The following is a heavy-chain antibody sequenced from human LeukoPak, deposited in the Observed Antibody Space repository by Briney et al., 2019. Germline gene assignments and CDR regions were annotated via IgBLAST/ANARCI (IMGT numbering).Heavy chain of an antibody. CDR1: GFTFRNSW. CDR3: VKRDGYKPWDYNGMDV. Sequence: GGSLRLSCAASGFTFRNSWMSWVRQAPGKGLVWVSRINSDGTTTTYADSVKGRFIISRDNAKNTLYLQMNSLRAEDTAAYYCVKRDGYKPWDYNGMDVWGQGTTVTVSS. D-gene: IGHD5-24*01. CDR2: INSDGTTT. J-gene: IGHJ6*02. V-gene: IGHV3-74*01.